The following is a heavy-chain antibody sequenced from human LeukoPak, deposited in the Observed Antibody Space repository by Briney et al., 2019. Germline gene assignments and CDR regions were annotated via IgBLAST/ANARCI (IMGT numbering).Heavy chain of an antibody. CDR3: ARDLWDDYRDNWFDP. D-gene: IGHD4-11*01. Sequence: SVKVSCKASGGTFSRYAISWVRQAPGQGLEWMGRIIPIFGTANYAQKFQGRVTITTDESTSTAYMELSSLRSEDTAVYYCARDLWDDYRDNWFDPWGQGTLVTVSS. CDR2: IIPIFGTA. CDR1: GGTFSRYA. J-gene: IGHJ5*02. V-gene: IGHV1-69*05.